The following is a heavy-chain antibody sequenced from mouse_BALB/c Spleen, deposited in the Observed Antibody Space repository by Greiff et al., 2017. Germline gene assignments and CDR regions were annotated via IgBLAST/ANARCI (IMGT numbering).Heavy chain of an antibody. V-gene: IGHV1-5*01. CDR1: GYTFTSYW. D-gene: IGHD2-1*01. CDR3: TRSTGNYVNYFDY. Sequence: VQLQQSGTVLARPGASVKMSCKASGYTFTSYWMHWVKQRPGQGLEWIGAIYPGNSDTSYNQKFKGKAKLTAVTSTSTAYMELSSLTNEDSAVYYCTRSTGNYVNYFDYWGQGTTLTVSS. J-gene: IGHJ2*01. CDR2: IYPGNSDT.